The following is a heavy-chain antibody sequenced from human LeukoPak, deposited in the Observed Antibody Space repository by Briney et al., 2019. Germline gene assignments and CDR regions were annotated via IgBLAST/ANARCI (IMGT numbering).Heavy chain of an antibody. CDR1: GGSISSSSYY. V-gene: IGHV4-61*05. Sequence: SETLSLTCTVSGGSISSSSYYWGWIRQPPGKGLEWIGYIYYSGSTNYNPSLKSRVTISVDTSKNQFSLKLSSVTAADTAVYYCARSNRSWYGLYPFDPWGQGTLVTVSS. CDR3: ARSNRSWYGLYPFDP. CDR2: IYYSGST. J-gene: IGHJ5*02. D-gene: IGHD6-13*01.